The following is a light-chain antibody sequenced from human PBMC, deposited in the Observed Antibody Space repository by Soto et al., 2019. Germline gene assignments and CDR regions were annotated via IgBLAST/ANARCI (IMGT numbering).Light chain of an antibody. J-gene: IGKJ1*01. V-gene: IGKV1-5*01. Sequence: DIQMTQSPSTLSASVGDRVTITCRASQSISSWLAWYQQKPGKAPKLLTYDASSLESGVPSRFSGSGSGTEFTLTIRSLQPDDFATYYCQQYNSSPTFGQGTKVEIK. CDR3: QQYNSSPT. CDR1: QSISSW. CDR2: DAS.